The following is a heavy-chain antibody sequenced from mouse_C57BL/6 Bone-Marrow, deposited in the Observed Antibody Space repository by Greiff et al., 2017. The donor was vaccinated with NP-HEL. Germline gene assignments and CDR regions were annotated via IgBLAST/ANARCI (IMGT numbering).Heavy chain of an antibody. J-gene: IGHJ4*01. CDR2: IYPGNSDT. CDR1: GYTFTSYW. D-gene: IGHD1-1*01. Sequence: VQLQQSGTVLARPGASVKMSCKTSGYTFTSYWMHWVKQRPGQGLEWIGAIYPGNSDTSYNQKFKGKAKLTAVTSASTAYMELSSLTNEDSAVYYCTRTTVVADAMDYWGQGTSVTVSS. CDR3: TRTTVVADAMDY. V-gene: IGHV1-5*01.